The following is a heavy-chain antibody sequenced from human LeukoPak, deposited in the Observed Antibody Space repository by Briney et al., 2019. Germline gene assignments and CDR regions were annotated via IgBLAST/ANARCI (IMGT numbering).Heavy chain of an antibody. CDR3: ARTPEQWLLGLDY. D-gene: IGHD6-19*01. J-gene: IGHJ4*02. V-gene: IGHV1-46*01. Sequence: GASVTVSCKASGYTFTSYYMHWVRQAPGQGLEWMGIINPSGGSTSYAQKFQGRVTMTRDMSTSTVYMELSSLRSEDTAVYYCARTPEQWLLGLDYWGQGTLVTVSS. CDR2: INPSGGST. CDR1: GYTFTSYY.